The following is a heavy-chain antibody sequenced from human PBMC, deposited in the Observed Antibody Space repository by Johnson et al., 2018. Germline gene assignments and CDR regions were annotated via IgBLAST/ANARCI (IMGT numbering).Heavy chain of an antibody. J-gene: IGHJ6*03. CDR1: GFIFSSYG. D-gene: IGHD1-7*01. Sequence: QVQLVESGGGVVQPGGSLRLSCAGSGFIFSSYGMHWVRQAPGKGLEWVAVISYDGNTKYYLDSMQGRITISRDNSMDVAFLEISRRRHEDTAVYYCATRRYNWKYVTHYMDVWGKGTTVAVSS. CDR3: ATRRYNWKYVTHYMDV. V-gene: IGHV3-30*03. CDR2: ISYDGNTK.